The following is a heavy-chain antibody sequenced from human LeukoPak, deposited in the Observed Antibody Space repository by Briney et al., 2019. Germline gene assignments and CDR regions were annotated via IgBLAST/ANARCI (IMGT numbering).Heavy chain of an antibody. Sequence: GGSLRLSCAASGFSVSTNYMTWVRQAPGKGLEWVSVLYSGGGAYYADSVKDRFTISRDYSQNTLLLQMNSLRAEDTALYYCARGKTSDDIIEDGFDLWGQGTMVAVSS. CDR1: GFSVSTNY. CDR3: ARGKTSDDIIEDGFDL. V-gene: IGHV3-66*01. D-gene: IGHD3-9*01. CDR2: LYSGGGA. J-gene: IGHJ3*01.